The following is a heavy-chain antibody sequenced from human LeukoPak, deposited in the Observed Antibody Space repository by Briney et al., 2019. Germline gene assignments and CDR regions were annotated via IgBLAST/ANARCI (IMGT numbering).Heavy chain of an antibody. J-gene: IGHJ4*02. CDR1: GFTFSSYA. D-gene: IGHD1-26*01. V-gene: IGHV3-53*01. CDR3: ARCKGIPFSGSYDY. Sequence: GGSLRLSCAASGFTFSSYAMSWVRQAPGKGLEWVSVINSGGSTYYADSAKGRFNISRDNSKNTLYLQMNSLRVEDTAVYYCARCKGIPFSGSYDYWGQGTLVTVSS. CDR2: INSGGST.